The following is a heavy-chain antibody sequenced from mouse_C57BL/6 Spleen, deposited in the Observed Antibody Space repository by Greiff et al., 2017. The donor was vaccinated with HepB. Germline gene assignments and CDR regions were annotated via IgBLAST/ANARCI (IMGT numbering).Heavy chain of an antibody. CDR2: IYPGSGST. CDR1: GYTFTSYW. Sequence: QVQLQHPGAELVKPGASVKMSCKASGYTFTSYWITWVKQRPGQGLEWIGDIYPGSGSTNYNEKFKSKATLTVDTSSSTAYMQLSSLTSEDSAVYYCASYGSDYYAMDYWGQGTSVTVSS. CDR3: ASYGSDYYAMDY. V-gene: IGHV1-55*01. J-gene: IGHJ4*01. D-gene: IGHD1-1*01.